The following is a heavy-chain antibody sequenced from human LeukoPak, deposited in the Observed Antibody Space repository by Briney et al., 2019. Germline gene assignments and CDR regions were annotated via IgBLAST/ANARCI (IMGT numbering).Heavy chain of an antibody. D-gene: IGHD6-13*01. Sequence: GRSLRLSCAASGFTFSSYAMHWVRQAPGKGLEWVAVISYDGSNKYYADSVKGRFTISRDNSKNMLYLQMNSLRAEDTAVYYCARKGGYSSSWYNYWGQGTLVTVSS. J-gene: IGHJ4*02. CDR1: GFTFSSYA. CDR2: ISYDGSNK. V-gene: IGHV3-30-3*01. CDR3: ARKGGYSSSWYNY.